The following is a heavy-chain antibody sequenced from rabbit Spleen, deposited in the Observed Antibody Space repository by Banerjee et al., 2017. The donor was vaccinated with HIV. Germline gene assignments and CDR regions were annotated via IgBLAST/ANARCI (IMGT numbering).Heavy chain of an antibody. CDR3: ARDTGSSFSTYGMDL. J-gene: IGHJ6*01. CDR1: GFDFSGYG. CDR2: IITPGRSA. V-gene: IGHV1S36*01. Sequence: QEQLKESGGGLVTPGGTLKLSCKASGFDFSGYGMSWVRQAPGKGLEWIGTIITPGRSAYYASWVKGRFTISKTSSTTVTLQMTSLTVADTATYFCARDTGSSFSTYGMDLWGQGTLVTVS. D-gene: IGHD8-1*01.